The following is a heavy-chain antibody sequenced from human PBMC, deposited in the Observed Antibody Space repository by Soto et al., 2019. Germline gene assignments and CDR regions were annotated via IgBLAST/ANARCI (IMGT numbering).Heavy chain of an antibody. J-gene: IGHJ5*02. CDR1: GGSISSGGYY. V-gene: IGHV4-31*03. CDR2: IYYSGST. D-gene: IGHD3-10*01. Sequence: QVQLQESGPGLVKPSQTLSLTCTVSGGSISSGGYYWSWIRQHPGKGLEWIGYIYYSGSTYYNPSLKSRVTISVDTSKNQFSLKLSSVTAADTAVYYWAREELDTMVRGVRFDPWGQGTLVTVSS. CDR3: AREELDTMVRGVRFDP.